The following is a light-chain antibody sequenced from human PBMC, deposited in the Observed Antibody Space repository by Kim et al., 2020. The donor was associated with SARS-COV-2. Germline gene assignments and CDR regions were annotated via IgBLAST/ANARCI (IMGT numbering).Light chain of an antibody. CDR1: SSDVGSYSL. CDR3: CSYAGNATVV. V-gene: IGLV2-23*01. Sequence: SALTQPASVSGSPGQSITISCAGTSSDVGSYSLVSWYQQYPGKVPTAIIYEDTKRPSGVSNRYSGSKSGNTASLTISGLQADDEVIYFCCSYAGNATVVFGGGTQLTVL. J-gene: IGLJ7*01. CDR2: EDT.